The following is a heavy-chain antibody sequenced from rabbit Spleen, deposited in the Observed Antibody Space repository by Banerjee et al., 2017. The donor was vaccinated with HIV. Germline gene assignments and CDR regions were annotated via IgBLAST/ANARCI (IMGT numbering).Heavy chain of an antibody. CDR1: GFSFSSSYY. J-gene: IGHJ4*01. CDR2: IYNGDGST. V-gene: IGHV1S40*01. CDR3: ARGSAAMTMVITGYYFNL. Sequence: QSLEESGGDLVQPEGSLTLTYTASGFSFSSSYYMCWVRQAPGKGLEWIACIYNGDGSTYYASWVNGRFTISKTSSTTVTLEMTSLTAADTATYFCARGSAAMTMVITGYYFNLWGPGTLVTVS. D-gene: IGHD2-1*01.